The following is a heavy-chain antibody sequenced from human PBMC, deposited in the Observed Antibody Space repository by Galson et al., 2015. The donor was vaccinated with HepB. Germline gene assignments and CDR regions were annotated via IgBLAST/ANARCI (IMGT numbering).Heavy chain of an antibody. CDR1: GFSLSAHN. J-gene: IGHJ6*03. Sequence: RLPCAASGFSLSAHNRNWVRQAPGKGLEWVSHLSSGGSPIFYAATVNGRFPTSRDHTRNSLSLPLNSLRAGAMAVYYCAREDVVLGDGYHSYIDVWGKGTTVTVSS. CDR3: AREDVVLGDGYHSYIDV. V-gene: IGHV3-11*01. CDR2: LSSGGSPI. D-gene: IGHD2-21*01.